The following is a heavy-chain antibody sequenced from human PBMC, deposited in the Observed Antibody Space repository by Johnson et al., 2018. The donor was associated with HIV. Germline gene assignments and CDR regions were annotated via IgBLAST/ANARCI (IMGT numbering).Heavy chain of an antibody. CDR3: AKEFRLCYPPQSDAFDI. CDR1: GFRFSDYY. V-gene: IGHV3-11*04. J-gene: IGHJ3*02. D-gene: IGHD2-15*01. Sequence: VPLVESGGGLVKPGGSLRLSCAASGFRFSDYYMTWIRQAPGKGLEFVSYISSSGSTIYYADSVKGRFTISRDNATNSLYLQLNSLRAEDTAVYYCAKEFRLCYPPQSDAFDIWGQGTMVTVSS. CDR2: ISSSGSTI.